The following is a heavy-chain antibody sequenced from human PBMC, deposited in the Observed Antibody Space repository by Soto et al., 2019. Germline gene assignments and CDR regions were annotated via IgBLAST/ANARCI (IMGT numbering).Heavy chain of an antibody. CDR3: TRDNTGLGDY. CDR1: GYTFTSYP. J-gene: IGHJ4*02. V-gene: IGHV1-3*01. CDR2: INAGDGRT. Sequence: ASVKVSCKASGYTFTSYPVHWVRQAPGQRLEWMGWINAGDGRTKYSQKFQGRVAITRDTSASTAYMELSSLRSEDTAVYYCTRDNTGLGDYWGQGTLVTVSS.